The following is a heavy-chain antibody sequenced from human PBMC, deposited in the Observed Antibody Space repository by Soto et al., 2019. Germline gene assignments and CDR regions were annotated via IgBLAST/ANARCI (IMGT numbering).Heavy chain of an antibody. CDR3: AVGMVVTATYRAGYWYVDL. CDR1: GGTFSSYA. D-gene: IGHD2-21*02. Sequence: QVQLVQSGAEVKKPGSSVKVSCKASGGTFSSYAISWVRQAPGQGLEWMGGLIPIFGTANYAQKFQGRVTITSDESTSTAYMELSSLRSEDTAVYYCAVGMVVTATYRAGYWYVDLWGRGTLVTVSS. V-gene: IGHV1-69*05. CDR2: LIPIFGTA. J-gene: IGHJ2*01.